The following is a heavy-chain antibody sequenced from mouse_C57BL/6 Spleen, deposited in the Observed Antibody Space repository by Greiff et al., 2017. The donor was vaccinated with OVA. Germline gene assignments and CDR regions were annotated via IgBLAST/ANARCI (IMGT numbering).Heavy chain of an antibody. D-gene: IGHD1-1*01. Sequence: QVQLQQSGPELVKPGASVKISCKASGYAFSSSWMNWVKQRPGKGLEWIGRIYPGDGDTNYNGKFKGKATLTADKSSSTAYMQLSSLTSEDSTFYFGARRSTTVVATLDYWGQGTTLTVSS. CDR1: GYAFSSSW. J-gene: IGHJ2*01. CDR3: ARRSTTVVATLDY. CDR2: IYPGDGDT. V-gene: IGHV1-82*01.